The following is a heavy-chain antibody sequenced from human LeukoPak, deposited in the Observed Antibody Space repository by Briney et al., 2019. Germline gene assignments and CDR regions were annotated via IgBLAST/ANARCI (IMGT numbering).Heavy chain of an antibody. CDR3: ARAVRKIYYGSGSYYNRAFDY. CDR2: MNPNSGNT. V-gene: IGHV1-8*03. Sequence: ASVKVSCKASGYTFTSYDINWVRQATGQGLEWMGWMNPNSGNTGYAQKFQGRVTITRNTSISTAYMELSSLRSEDTAVYYCARAVRKIYYGSGSYYNRAFDYWGQGTLVTVSS. J-gene: IGHJ4*02. D-gene: IGHD3-10*01. CDR1: GYTFTSYD.